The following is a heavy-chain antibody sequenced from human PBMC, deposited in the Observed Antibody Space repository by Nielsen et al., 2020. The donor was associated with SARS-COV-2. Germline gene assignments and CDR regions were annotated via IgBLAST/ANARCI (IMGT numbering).Heavy chain of an antibody. D-gene: IGHD3-10*01. Sequence: ESLKISCAASGFTFSSYEMNWVRQAPGKGLEWIGEINHSGSTNYNPSLKSRVTISVDTSKNQFSLKLSSVTAADTAVYYCARGSYYNVRIDYWGQGTLVTVSS. J-gene: IGHJ4*02. V-gene: IGHV4-34*01. CDR3: ARGSYYNVRIDY. CDR2: INHSGST. CDR1: GFTFSSYE.